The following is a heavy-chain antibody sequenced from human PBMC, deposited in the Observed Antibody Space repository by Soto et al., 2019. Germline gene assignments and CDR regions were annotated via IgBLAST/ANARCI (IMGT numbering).Heavy chain of an antibody. CDR3: ARNLLGGYCSGGSCPILS. D-gene: IGHD2-15*01. CDR2: IIPIFGTA. V-gene: IGHV1-69*13. Sequence: SVKVSCKASGGTFSSYAISWVRQAPGQGLEWMGGIIPIFGTANYAQKFQGRVTITADESTSTAYMELSSLRSEDTALYYCARNLLGGYCSGGSCPILSWGQGTLVTVSS. J-gene: IGHJ4*02. CDR1: GGTFSSYA.